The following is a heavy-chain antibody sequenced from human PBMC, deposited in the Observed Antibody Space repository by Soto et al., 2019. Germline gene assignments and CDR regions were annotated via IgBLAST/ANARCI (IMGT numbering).Heavy chain of an antibody. V-gene: IGHV1-18*01. CDR2: INAYNGNT. Sequence: QVQLVQSGPEVKKPGASVKVSCKASGYNFINYGINWVRQAPGQGLEWMGWINAYNGNTNYAQKLQGRVTMTTDTSTSADSMELRSLGSDDPAVYYCAGVSGAVAGSAIQDWYFDLWGRGTLVTVSS. CDR1: GYNFINYG. CDR3: AGVSGAVAGSAIQDWYFDL. J-gene: IGHJ2*01. D-gene: IGHD6-19*01.